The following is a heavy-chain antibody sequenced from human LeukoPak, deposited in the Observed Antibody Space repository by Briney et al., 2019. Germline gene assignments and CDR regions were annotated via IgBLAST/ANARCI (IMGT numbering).Heavy chain of an antibody. Sequence: GGSLRLSCAAFGFTFRDSFKSLIGQTPGKGLEWVSYISSSSGHTEYADSVKGRFTVSRDNAKNSLFLQLNSLRADDTAVYYCARVGSMAEAGTPHCWGQGTLVTVSS. D-gene: IGHD6-19*01. V-gene: IGHV3-11*06. J-gene: IGHJ4*02. CDR2: ISSSSGHT. CDR1: GFTFRDSF. CDR3: ARVGSMAEAGTPHC.